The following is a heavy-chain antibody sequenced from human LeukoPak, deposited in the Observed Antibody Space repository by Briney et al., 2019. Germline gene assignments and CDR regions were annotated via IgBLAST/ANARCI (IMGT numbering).Heavy chain of an antibody. D-gene: IGHD3-10*01. J-gene: IGHJ3*02. CDR1: GSTFSSYS. V-gene: IGHV3-21*01. CDR2: ISSSSSYI. Sequence: GGSLRLSCAASGSTFSSYSMNWVRQAPGKGLEWVSSISSSSSYIYYADSVKGRFTISRDNAKNSLYLQMNSLRAEDTAVYCCSTGSGHAFDIWGRGTMVTVSS. CDR3: STGSGHAFDI.